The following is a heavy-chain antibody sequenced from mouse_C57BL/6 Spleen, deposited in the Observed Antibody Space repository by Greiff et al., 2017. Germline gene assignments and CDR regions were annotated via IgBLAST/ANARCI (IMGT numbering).Heavy chain of an antibody. V-gene: IGHV5-12*01. CDR1: GFTFSDYY. CDR2: ISNGGGST. CDR3: ARRPGVATVVATEYFDV. D-gene: IGHD1-1*01. Sequence: EVKVEESGGGLVQPGGSLKLSCAASGFTFSDYYMYWVRQTPEKRLEWVAYISNGGGSTYYPDTVKGRFTISRDNAKNTLYLQVSRLKSEDTAMYYCARRPGVATVVATEYFDVWGTGTTVTVSS. J-gene: IGHJ1*03.